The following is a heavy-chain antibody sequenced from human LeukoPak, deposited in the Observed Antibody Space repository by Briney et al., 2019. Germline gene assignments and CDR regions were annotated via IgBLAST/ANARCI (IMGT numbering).Heavy chain of an antibody. J-gene: IGHJ4*02. Sequence: GGSLRLSCEASEFNFNGYGMHWVRQAPGKGLEWVAVIWHDGSNKYYADSVKGRFTISRDNSKNTLYLQMNSLRAEDTAVYYCARSAVEMGTIFSYWGQGTLVTVSS. CDR1: EFNFNGYG. D-gene: IGHD5-24*01. CDR3: ARSAVEMGTIFSY. V-gene: IGHV3-33*01. CDR2: IWHDGSNK.